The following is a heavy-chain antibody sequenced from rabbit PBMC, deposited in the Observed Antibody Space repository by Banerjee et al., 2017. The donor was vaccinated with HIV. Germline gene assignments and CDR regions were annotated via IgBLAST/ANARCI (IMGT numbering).Heavy chain of an antibody. Sequence: QEQLEESGGDLVQPEGSLTLTCKASGFSYSTHYCICWVRQAPGKGLEWIACIYAGNGISTYYASWAKGRFTISKTSSTTVTLQMTSLTAADTATYFCARRYAGYVSAISDFNLWGPGTLVTVS. CDR3: ARRYAGYVSAISDFNL. J-gene: IGHJ4*01. V-gene: IGHV1S45*01. CDR1: GFSYSTHYC. CDR2: IYAGNGIST. D-gene: IGHD7-1*01.